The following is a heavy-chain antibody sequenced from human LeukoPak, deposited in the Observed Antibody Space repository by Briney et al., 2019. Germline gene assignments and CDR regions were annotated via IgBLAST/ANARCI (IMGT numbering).Heavy chain of an antibody. CDR2: ISWNSGSI. CDR1: GFTFDDYA. Sequence: GRSLRLSCAASGFTFDDYAMHWVRQAPGKGLEWVSGISWNSGSIGYADSVKGRFTISRDNAKNSLYLQMNGLRAEDTALYYCAKASGGLLFDYWGQGTLVTVSS. J-gene: IGHJ4*02. D-gene: IGHD1-26*01. CDR3: AKASGGLLFDY. V-gene: IGHV3-9*01.